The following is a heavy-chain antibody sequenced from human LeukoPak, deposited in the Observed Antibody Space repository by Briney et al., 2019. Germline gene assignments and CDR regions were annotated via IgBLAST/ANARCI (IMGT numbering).Heavy chain of an antibody. V-gene: IGHV3-30-3*01. J-gene: IGHJ4*02. CDR2: ISYDGSNK. CDR3: AKDPNFYGDSTSRGDY. CDR1: GFTFSSYA. D-gene: IGHD4-17*01. Sequence: QPGGSLRLSCAASGFTFSSYAMHWVRQAPGKGLEWVAVISYDGSNKYYADSVKGRFTISRDNSKNTLYLQMNSLRAEDTAVYYCAKDPNFYGDSTSRGDYWGQGTLVTVSS.